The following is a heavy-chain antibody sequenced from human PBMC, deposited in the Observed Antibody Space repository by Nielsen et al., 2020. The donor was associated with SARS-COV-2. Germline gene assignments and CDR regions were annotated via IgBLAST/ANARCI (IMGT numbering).Heavy chain of an antibody. CDR3: ARDLTFGAYWFDP. CDR2: MGYHGGDE. CDR1: GFTLSSHG. J-gene: IGHJ5*02. Sequence: GGSLRLSCEASGFTLSSHGMHWVRQPPGKGLEWVAHMGYHGGDENYADSVRGRFTISRDLSKNTLYLQMSSLRVEDTAVYYCARDLTFGAYWFDPWSQGTLVTVSS. V-gene: IGHV3-33*01. D-gene: IGHD3/OR15-3a*01.